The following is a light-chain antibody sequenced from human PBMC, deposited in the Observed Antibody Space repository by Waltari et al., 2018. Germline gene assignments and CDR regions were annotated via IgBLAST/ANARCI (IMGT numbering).Light chain of an antibody. J-gene: IGLJ7*01. V-gene: IGLV1-51*02. CDR2: EDS. CDR1: SSNIGNNY. Sequence: QSVLTQPPSVSAAPGQRVTISCSGGSSNIGNNYVSWYRQFPGTAPKLLIYEDSERPSGIPGRFSGSKSGTSATLDLTGRQAGDEADYYCGTWDSSLSGAVFGGGTHLTVL. CDR3: GTWDSSLSGAV.